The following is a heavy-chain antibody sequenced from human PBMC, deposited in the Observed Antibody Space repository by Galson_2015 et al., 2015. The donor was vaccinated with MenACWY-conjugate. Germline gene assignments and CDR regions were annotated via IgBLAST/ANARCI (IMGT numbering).Heavy chain of an antibody. V-gene: IGHV3-15*07. CDR2: IRRNTDGGTT. Sequence: CAASGFNFHNAWLHWVRQAPGQGLEWVGLIRRNTDGGTTDYAAPVKGRFTISRDDSKNTLYLQMNSLKIEDTAVYYCGGDFLGNWGQGTLVTVSS. CDR1: GFNFHNAW. D-gene: IGHD4-17*01. J-gene: IGHJ4*02. CDR3: GGDFLGN.